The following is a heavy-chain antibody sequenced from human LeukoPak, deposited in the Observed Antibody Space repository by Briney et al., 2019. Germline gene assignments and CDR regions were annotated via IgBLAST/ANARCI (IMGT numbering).Heavy chain of an antibody. D-gene: IGHD3-3*01. CDR3: AKDGITIFGVVTLAFYYGMDV. Sequence: PGGSLRLSCAASGFTFSSYAMSWVRQAPGKGLEWVSAISGSGGSTYYADSVKGRFTISRDNSKNTLYLQMNSLRAEDTAVYYYAKDGITIFGVVTLAFYYGMDVWGQGTTVTVSS. J-gene: IGHJ6*02. CDR2: ISGSGGST. V-gene: IGHV3-23*01. CDR1: GFTFSSYA.